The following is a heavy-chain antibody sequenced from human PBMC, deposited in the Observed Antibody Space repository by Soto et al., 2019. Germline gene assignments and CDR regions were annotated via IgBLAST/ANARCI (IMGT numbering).Heavy chain of an antibody. V-gene: IGHV3-21*01. J-gene: IGHJ5*02. D-gene: IGHD6-13*01. CDR3: TRDASRDSSARGWFDP. CDR2: ISSNSAYI. Sequence: GSLRLACAASGFTFRSFTMNWVRQAPGKGLEWVSTISSNSAYIYYTDALRGRFTISRDNAKNSLHLQMNSLRAEDTAVYYCTRDASRDSSARGWFDPWGPGTLVTVYS. CDR1: GFTFRSFT.